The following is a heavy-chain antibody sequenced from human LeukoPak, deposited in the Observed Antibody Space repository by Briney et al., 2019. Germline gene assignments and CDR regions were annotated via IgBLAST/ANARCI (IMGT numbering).Heavy chain of an antibody. V-gene: IGHV3-23*01. CDR1: GFTFTDYA. CDR3: VSASEATVTSTDAFDI. CDR2: ISGSGGST. Sequence: GGSLRLSCAASGFTFTDYAMSWVRQAPGKGLEWVSAISGSGGSTYYADSVKGRFTISRDNSKNAVYLQMNSLRADDTAVYYCVSASEATVTSTDAFDIWGQGTMVTVSS. J-gene: IGHJ3*02. D-gene: IGHD4-17*01.